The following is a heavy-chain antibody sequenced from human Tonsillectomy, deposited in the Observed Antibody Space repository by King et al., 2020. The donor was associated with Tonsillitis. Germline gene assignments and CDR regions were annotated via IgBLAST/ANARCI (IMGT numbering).Heavy chain of an antibody. J-gene: IGHJ6*04. CDR2: IKQDGSEK. CDR1: GFKFRSYW. V-gene: IGHV3-7*01. D-gene: IGHD2-15*01. Sequence: DVQLVESGGDLVQPGGSLRLSCAASGFKFRSYWMSWVLQAPGKVLEWVDHIKQDGSEKNYVDSVNGRFTIARDKARKSLYLQMNSLRAEETAVYYCARDFWTGDVVVVAAMDVWGKGTTVTVSS. CDR3: ARDFWTGDVVVVAAMDV.